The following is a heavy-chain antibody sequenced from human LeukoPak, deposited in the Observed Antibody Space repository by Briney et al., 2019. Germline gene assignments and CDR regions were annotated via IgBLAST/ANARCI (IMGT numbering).Heavy chain of an antibody. CDR2: IRSSSDII. Sequence: GGSLRLSCAASGFTFTNYAMTWVRQAPGKGLEWVSYIRSSSDIIYHADSVKGRFTISRGNAKNSLYLQMNSLRDEDTAVYYCARDSSWSFDYWGLGTLVTVSS. CDR1: GFTFTNYA. D-gene: IGHD6-19*01. J-gene: IGHJ4*02. CDR3: ARDSSWSFDY. V-gene: IGHV3-48*02.